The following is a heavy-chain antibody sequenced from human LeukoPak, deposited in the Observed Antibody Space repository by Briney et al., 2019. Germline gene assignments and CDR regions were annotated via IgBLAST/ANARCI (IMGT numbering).Heavy chain of an antibody. D-gene: IGHD5-18*01. J-gene: IGHJ4*02. Sequence: SVKVSCKASGGTFSSYAISWVRQAPGQGLEWMGRIIPILGIANYAQKFQGRVTITADKSTSTAYMELSSLRSEDTAVYYCASPRNDVDTAMVTFDYWGQGTLVTVSS. V-gene: IGHV1-69*04. CDR2: IIPILGIA. CDR1: GGTFSSYA. CDR3: ASPRNDVDTAMVTFDY.